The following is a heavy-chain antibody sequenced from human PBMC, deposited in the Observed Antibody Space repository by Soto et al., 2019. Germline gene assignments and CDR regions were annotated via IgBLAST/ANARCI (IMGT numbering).Heavy chain of an antibody. V-gene: IGHV3-11*01. CDR2: ISSSGRTI. CDR3: ASPTLTPHYGMDV. D-gene: IGHD4-17*01. J-gene: IGHJ6*02. Sequence: QVQLVESGGGLVKPGGSLRLSCAASGFTFSDYYMSWIRQAPGKGLEWVSYISSSGRTIYYADSVKGRFTISRYNAKNSLHLQMNSLRPEDTAVYDCASPTLTPHYGMDVWGQGTTVTVSS. CDR1: GFTFSDYY.